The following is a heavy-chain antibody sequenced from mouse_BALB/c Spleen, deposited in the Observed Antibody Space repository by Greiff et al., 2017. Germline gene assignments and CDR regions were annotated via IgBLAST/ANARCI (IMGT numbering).Heavy chain of an antibody. J-gene: IGHJ3*01. V-gene: IGHV5-6-4*01. CDR2: ISSGGSYT. Sequence: DVMLVESGGGLVKPGGSLKLSCAASGFTFSSYTMSWVRQTPEKRLEWVATISSGGSYTYYPDSVKGRFTISRDNAKNTLYLQMSSLKSEDTAMYYCTRDRVYYGNVSPFAYWGQGTLVTVSA. D-gene: IGHD1-1*01. CDR3: TRDRVYYGNVSPFAY. CDR1: GFTFSSYT.